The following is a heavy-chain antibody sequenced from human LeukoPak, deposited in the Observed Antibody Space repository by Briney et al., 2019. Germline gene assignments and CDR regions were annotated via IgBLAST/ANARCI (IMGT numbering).Heavy chain of an antibody. J-gene: IGHJ4*02. CDR1: GFTFSSYG. CDR3: ARGGPLRYFDCLMDY. Sequence: GGSLRLSCAASGFTFSSYGMHWVRQAPGKGLERVAVIWYDGSNKYYADSVKGRFTISRDNSKNTLYLQMNSLRAEDTAVYYCARGGPLRYFDCLMDYWGQGTLVTVSS. V-gene: IGHV3-33*01. CDR2: IWYDGSNK. D-gene: IGHD3-9*01.